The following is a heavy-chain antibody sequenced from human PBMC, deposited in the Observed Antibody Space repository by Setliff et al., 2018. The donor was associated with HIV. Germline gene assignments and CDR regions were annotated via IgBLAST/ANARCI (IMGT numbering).Heavy chain of an antibody. D-gene: IGHD3-3*01. CDR1: RSTFNSHT. Sequence: SCKASRSTFNSHTINWVRQAPGQGLDWMGRIIPIPGVANYAQRFQGKVTITADKSTSTAYMELTSLRFDDTAMYYCVRGVQSPPHYSYYYMDVWGEGTMVTVSS. J-gene: IGHJ6*03. V-gene: IGHV1-69*02. CDR3: VRGVQSPPHYSYYYMDV. CDR2: IIPIPGVA.